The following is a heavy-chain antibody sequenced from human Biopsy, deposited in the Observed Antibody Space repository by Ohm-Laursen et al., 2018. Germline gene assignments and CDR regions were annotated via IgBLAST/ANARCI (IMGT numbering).Heavy chain of an antibody. CDR3: ARDRDRRGWFDP. V-gene: IGHV4-4*07. Sequence: SETLSLTCNVSGGSLSSYSWSWIRQPAGKGLEWIGQIYTGGITNYNPSLKSRVTMSVDTSKNKFSLRVSSVTAADTAVYYCARDRDRRGWFDPWGQGTLVTVSS. D-gene: IGHD1-14*01. CDR2: IYTGGIT. J-gene: IGHJ5*02. CDR1: GGSLSSYS.